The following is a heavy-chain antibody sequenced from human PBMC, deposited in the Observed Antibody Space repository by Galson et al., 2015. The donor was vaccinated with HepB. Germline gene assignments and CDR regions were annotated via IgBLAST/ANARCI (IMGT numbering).Heavy chain of an antibody. D-gene: IGHD2-2*01. J-gene: IGHJ4*02. CDR2: IKSKTDGGTT. V-gene: IGHV3-15*07. CDR1: GFTFSNAW. Sequence: SLRLSCAASGFTFSNAWMNWVRQAPGKGLEWVGRIKSKTDGGTTDYAAPVKGRFTISRDDSKNTLYLQMNSLKTEDTAVYYCAKVLGDTVVVPAATSDYWGQGTLVTVSS. CDR3: AKVLGDTVVVPAATSDY.